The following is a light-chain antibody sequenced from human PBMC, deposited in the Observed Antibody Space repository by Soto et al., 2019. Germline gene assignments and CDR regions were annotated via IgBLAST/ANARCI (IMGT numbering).Light chain of an antibody. CDR1: SSNIGAGYD. V-gene: IGLV1-40*01. J-gene: IGLJ1*01. CDR2: GNS. CDR3: QSYDSSLYV. Sequence: QSVLTQPPSVYGASGQRVTISCTGSSSNIGAGYDVHWYQQLPGTAPKLLIYGNSNRPSGVPDRFSGSKSGTSASLAITGLQAEDEADYYCQSYDSSLYVFGTGTKLTVL.